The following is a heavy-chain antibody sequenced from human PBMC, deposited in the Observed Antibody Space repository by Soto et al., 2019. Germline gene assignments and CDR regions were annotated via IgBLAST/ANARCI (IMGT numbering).Heavy chain of an antibody. J-gene: IGHJ1*01. Sequence: QVQLVESGGGVVQPGRSLRLSCAASGFTFSSYGMHWVRQAPGKGLEWVAVISYDGCNKYYADSVKGRFTISRVKSKNTLYVQVNSLRAEHTAGYDCARDWGDVELVPAYGQLWGQGTQVAVSS. CDR1: GFTFSSYG. D-gene: IGHD2-2*01. V-gene: IGHV3-30*03. CDR2: ISYDGCNK. CDR3: ARDWGDVELVPAYGQL.